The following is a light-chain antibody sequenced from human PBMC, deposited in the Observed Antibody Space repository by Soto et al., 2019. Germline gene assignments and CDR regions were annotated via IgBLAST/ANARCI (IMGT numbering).Light chain of an antibody. CDR3: QSFDVNLSGSL. V-gene: IGLV1-40*01. Sequence: QLVLTQPPSVSGAPGQRVTISCTGSSSNIGAGYDVQWYQQFPGEAPKLLIFGNTFRLSGVPDRFSGSKSDTSASLDITGLQGEDEADYYCQSFDVNLSGSLFGGGTQLTVL. CDR2: GNT. CDR1: SSNIGAGYD. J-gene: IGLJ2*01.